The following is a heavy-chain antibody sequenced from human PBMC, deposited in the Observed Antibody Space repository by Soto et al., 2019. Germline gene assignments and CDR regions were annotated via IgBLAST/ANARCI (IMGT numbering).Heavy chain of an antibody. V-gene: IGHV2-5*02. CDR3: AHRLEGYVSGWDQVCFDY. J-gene: IGHJ4*02. D-gene: IGHD6-19*01. Sequence: SGPTLVNPTQTLTLTCTFSGFSLSTTGVGVGWIRQPPGKALEWLAVIYWDDDKRYSPFLRSRLTISKDTSKNQVVLTMTNMDPVDTATYYCAHRLEGYVSGWDQVCFDYWGQGALVTVS. CDR1: GFSLSTTGVG. CDR2: IYWDDDK.